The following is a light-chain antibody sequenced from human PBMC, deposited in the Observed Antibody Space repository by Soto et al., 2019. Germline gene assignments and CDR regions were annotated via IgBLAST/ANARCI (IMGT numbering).Light chain of an antibody. CDR2: KAS. J-gene: IGKJ5*01. Sequence: IQMTQYNSTPSASVGDRVTITCRANQSISSWLAWYQQKPGKAPKLLIYKASSLESGVPSRFSGSGSGTEFTLTISSLQPDDFATYYCQQYNSYPWTFGQRTRLEIK. V-gene: IGKV1-5*03. CDR3: QQYNSYPWT. CDR1: QSISSW.